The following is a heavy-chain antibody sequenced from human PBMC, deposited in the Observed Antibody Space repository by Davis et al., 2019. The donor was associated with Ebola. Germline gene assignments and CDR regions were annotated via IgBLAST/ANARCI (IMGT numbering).Heavy chain of an antibody. D-gene: IGHD3-10*01. CDR1: GDTFISYA. J-gene: IGHJ4*02. CDR3: AGMHGFGEGWPGY. V-gene: IGHV1-69*13. Sequence: SVKVSCKASGDTFISYAISWVRQAPGQGLEWMGGIIPIFGTTNYAQKFQGRVTLIADESTSTAYMELSSLRSEDTAVYYCAGMHGFGEGWPGYWGQGTLVTVSS. CDR2: IIPIFGTT.